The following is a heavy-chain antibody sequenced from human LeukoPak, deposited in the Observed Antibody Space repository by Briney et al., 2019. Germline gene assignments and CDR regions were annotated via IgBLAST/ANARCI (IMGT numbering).Heavy chain of an antibody. V-gene: IGHV5-51*01. CDR3: ARQGSYDSSGYFDAFDI. D-gene: IGHD3-22*01. Sequence: GESLKISCKGSGYSFTNYWIGWVRQMPGKGLEWMGVIYPVDSDTRYSPSFQGQVTISADKSISTAYVQWSSLRASDTAMYYCARQGSYDSSGYFDAFDIWGQGTMVTVSS. CDR2: IYPVDSDT. J-gene: IGHJ3*02. CDR1: GYSFTNYW.